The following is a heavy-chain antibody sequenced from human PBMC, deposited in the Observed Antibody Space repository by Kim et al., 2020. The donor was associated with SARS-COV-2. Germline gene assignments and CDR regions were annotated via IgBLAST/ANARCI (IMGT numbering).Heavy chain of an antibody. CDR3: AHRPRRGHYYDSSGYNNWFDP. CDR1: GFSLSTSGVG. CDR2: IYWDDDK. J-gene: IGHJ5*02. Sequence: SGPTLVNPTQTLTLTCTFSGFSLSTSGVGVGWIRQPPGKALEWLALIYWDDDKRYSPSLKSRLTITKDTSKNQVVLTMTNMDPVDTATYYCAHRPRRGHYYDSSGYNNWFDPWGQGTLVTVSS. V-gene: IGHV2-5*02. D-gene: IGHD3-22*01.